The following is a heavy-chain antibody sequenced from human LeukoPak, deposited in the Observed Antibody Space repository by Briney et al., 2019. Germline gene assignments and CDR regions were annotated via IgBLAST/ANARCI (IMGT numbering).Heavy chain of an antibody. CDR3: ARNFYASSGYYLDDFYFDF. Sequence: SETLSLTCTVSGASIISDTYYWGWIRQPPGKGLEWIGSIYCSGSTYYSPSLKSRVTMSVDTSTNQFSLKLISVTAADTALYYCARNFYASSGYYLDDFYFDFWGQGTLVTVSS. J-gene: IGHJ4*02. D-gene: IGHD3-22*01. CDR2: IYCSGST. V-gene: IGHV4-39*07. CDR1: GASIISDTYY.